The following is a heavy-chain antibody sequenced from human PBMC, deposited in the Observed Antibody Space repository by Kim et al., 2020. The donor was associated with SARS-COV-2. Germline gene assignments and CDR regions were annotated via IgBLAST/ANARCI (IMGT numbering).Heavy chain of an antibody. V-gene: IGHV1-69*01. J-gene: IGHJ4*02. CDR2: PIFGTA. CDR3: ASVDY. Sequence: PIFGTANYAQKFQGRVTITADESTSTAYMELSSLRSEDTAVYYCASVDYWGQGTLVTVSS.